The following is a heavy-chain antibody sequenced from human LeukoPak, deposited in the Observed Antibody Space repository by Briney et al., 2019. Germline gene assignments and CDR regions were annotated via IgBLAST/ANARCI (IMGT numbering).Heavy chain of an antibody. Sequence: ASVKVSCKASGYTFTSYGMSWVRQAPGQGLEWMGWISAYNGNTNYAQKLQGRVTMTTDTSTSTAYMELRSLRSDDTAVYYCARDPGYGSGSYLMTRFDPWGQGTLVTVSS. V-gene: IGHV1-18*01. CDR2: ISAYNGNT. CDR1: GYTFTSYG. CDR3: ARDPGYGSGSYLMTRFDP. D-gene: IGHD3-10*01. J-gene: IGHJ5*02.